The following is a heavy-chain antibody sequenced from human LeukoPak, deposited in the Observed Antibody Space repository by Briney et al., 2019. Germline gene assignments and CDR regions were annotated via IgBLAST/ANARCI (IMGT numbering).Heavy chain of an antibody. CDR2: IYYSGST. J-gene: IGHJ4*02. CDR1: GGSISSYY. V-gene: IGHV4-59*01. Sequence: SETLSLTCTVSGGSISSYYWRWIRQPPGKGLEWIGYIYYSGSTNYNPSLKSRVTISVDTSKNQFSLKLSSVTAADTAVYYCARGRPRFDYWGQGTLVTVSS. CDR3: ARGRPRFDY.